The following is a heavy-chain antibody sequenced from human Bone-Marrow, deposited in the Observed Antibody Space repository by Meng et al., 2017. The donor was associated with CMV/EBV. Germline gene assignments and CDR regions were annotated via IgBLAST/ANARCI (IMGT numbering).Heavy chain of an antibody. V-gene: IGHV3-21*01. Sequence: GESLKISCTASGFTFGDYAMNWVRQAPGKGLEWVSSISSSSSYIYYADSVKGRFTISRDNAKNSLYLQMNSLRAEDTAVYYCARDRSGGGYGEYFQHWGQGTLVTVSS. CDR2: ISSSSSYI. CDR1: GFTFGDYA. CDR3: ARDRSGGGYGEYFQH. D-gene: IGHD3-16*01. J-gene: IGHJ1*01.